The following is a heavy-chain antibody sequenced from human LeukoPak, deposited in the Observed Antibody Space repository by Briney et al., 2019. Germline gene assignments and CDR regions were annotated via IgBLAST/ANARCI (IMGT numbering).Heavy chain of an antibody. Sequence: TGGSLRLSCAASGFTAITNDMTWVRQAPGKGLEWVSVLYSDGNTKYADSVQGRFTISRDNSKNTLYLQVDTLRAEDTALYYCTIGPRQKRGLSTYWGQGTLVIVSS. CDR1: GFTAITND. V-gene: IGHV3-53*01. CDR2: LYSDGNT. CDR3: TIGPRQKRGLSTY. J-gene: IGHJ4*02. D-gene: IGHD3/OR15-3a*01.